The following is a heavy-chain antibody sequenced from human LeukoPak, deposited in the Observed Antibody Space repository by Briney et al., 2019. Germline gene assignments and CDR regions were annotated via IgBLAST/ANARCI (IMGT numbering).Heavy chain of an antibody. D-gene: IGHD3-10*01. Sequence: ASVKVSCKASGGTFNSYTISWVRQAPGQGLEWMGRIIPILGITNSAQKFQGRVTISADRSTSTTYMELSSLRSEDTAVYYCARDSEVRGVNLLWYWGQGTLVTVSS. CDR1: GGTFNSYT. V-gene: IGHV1-69*04. J-gene: IGHJ4*02. CDR3: ARDSEVRGVNLLWY. CDR2: IIPILGIT.